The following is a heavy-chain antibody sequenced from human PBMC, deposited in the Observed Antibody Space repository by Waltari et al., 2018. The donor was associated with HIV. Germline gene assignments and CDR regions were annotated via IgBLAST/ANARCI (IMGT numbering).Heavy chain of an antibody. J-gene: IGHJ2*01. D-gene: IGHD1-26*01. Sequence: QLQLQESGPGLVKPSETLSLTCTVSGGSVSSSSYFWGWIRQPPGKGLEWLGRIYYPGRAYYNPSLKSRVTISVDTSKNQFSLKVTSVTAADTAVYYCARHALRVGAAYWNFDLWGRGTLVTVSS. CDR1: GGSVSSSSYF. CDR2: IYYPGRA. CDR3: ARHALRVGAAYWNFDL. V-gene: IGHV4-39*01.